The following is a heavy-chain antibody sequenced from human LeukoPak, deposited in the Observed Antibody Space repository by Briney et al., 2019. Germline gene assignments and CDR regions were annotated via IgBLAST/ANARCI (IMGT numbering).Heavy chain of an antibody. CDR2: IYTSGST. D-gene: IGHD3-22*01. J-gene: IGHJ4*02. Sequence: SETLSLTCTVSGGSISSYYWSWIRQPAGKGLEWIGRIYTSGSTNYNPSLKSRVTMSVDTSKNQFSLKLSSVTAADTAVYYCARDAYYYDSSGYYEKMYYFDYWGQGTLVTVSS. CDR3: ARDAYYYDSSGYYEKMYYFDY. CDR1: GGSISSYY. V-gene: IGHV4-4*07.